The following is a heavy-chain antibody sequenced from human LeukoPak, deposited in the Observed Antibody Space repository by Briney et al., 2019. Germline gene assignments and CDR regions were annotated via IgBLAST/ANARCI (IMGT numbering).Heavy chain of an antibody. CDR2: ISYDGSNK. Sequence: PGGSLRLSCAASGFTFSSYAMHWVRQAPGKGLEWVAVISYDGSNKYYADSVKGRFTISRDNSKNTLYLQMNSLRAEDTALYYCAKGGYDYVEVGYFDSWGQGTLVTVSS. CDR3: AKGGYDYVEVGYFDS. CDR1: GFTFSSYA. D-gene: IGHD5-12*01. J-gene: IGHJ4*02. V-gene: IGHV3-30*07.